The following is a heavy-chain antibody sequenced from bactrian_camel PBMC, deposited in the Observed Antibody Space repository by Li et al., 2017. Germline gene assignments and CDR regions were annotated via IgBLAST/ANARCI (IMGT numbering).Heavy chain of an antibody. CDR3: AADSRYASCGWLLDRFRDFAY. CDR2: IYNDGSNT. Sequence: HVQLVESGGGLVQPGGSLRLSCAASGFTFSSYFMSWVRQAPGKGLEWVSSIYNDGSNTYYADSVKGRFTISRDNAKNTLYLQMNSLKPEDTAMYSCAADSRYASCGWLLDRFRDFAYRGPGDPGHRL. D-gene: IGHD3*01. J-gene: IGHJ4*01. V-gene: IGHV3-2*01. CDR1: GFTFSSYF.